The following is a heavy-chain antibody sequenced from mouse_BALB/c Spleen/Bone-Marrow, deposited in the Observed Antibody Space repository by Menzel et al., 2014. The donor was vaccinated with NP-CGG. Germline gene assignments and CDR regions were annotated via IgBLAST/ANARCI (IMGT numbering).Heavy chain of an antibody. CDR1: GFTFSSFG. D-gene: IGHD2-4*01. CDR3: ARKGAMITHYYAMDY. Sequence: EVQGVESGGGLVQPGGSRKLSCAASGFTFSSFGMHWVRQAPEKGLEWVAYISNGSSPIYYADTVKGRFTISRDNPKNTLFLQMTSLRSEDTAMYYCARKGAMITHYYAMDYRGQGTSVTASS. J-gene: IGHJ4*01. V-gene: IGHV5-17*02. CDR2: ISNGSSPI.